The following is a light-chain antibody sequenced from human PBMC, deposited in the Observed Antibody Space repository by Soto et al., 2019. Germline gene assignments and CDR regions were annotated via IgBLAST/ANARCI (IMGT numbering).Light chain of an antibody. V-gene: IGLV2-23*01. J-gene: IGLJ2*01. CDR2: EGS. CDR3: CSYAGSSPVV. Sequence: QSVLTQPASVSGSPGQSITISCTGTSSDVGSYNLVSWYQQHPGKAPKLIIYEGSKRPSGVSNRVSGSKSGNTASLTISGLQAEDESDYYCCSYAGSSPVVFGGGTKLTVL. CDR1: SSDVGSYNL.